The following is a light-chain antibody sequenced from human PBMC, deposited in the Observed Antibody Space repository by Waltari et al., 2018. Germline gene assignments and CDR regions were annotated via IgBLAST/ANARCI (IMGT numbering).Light chain of an antibody. J-gene: IGKJ1*01. V-gene: IGKV1-NL1*01. CDR2: AAS. Sequence: IQMTHSPSSLSASVGDRVTITCRASQGIRNSLAWYQQKPGTAPKLLLYAASRLESGVPSRFSGRGSGTDYTLTISSLQPEDFATYYCQQSYSNPPWTFGQGTKVEIK. CDR3: QQSYSNPPWT. CDR1: QGIRNS.